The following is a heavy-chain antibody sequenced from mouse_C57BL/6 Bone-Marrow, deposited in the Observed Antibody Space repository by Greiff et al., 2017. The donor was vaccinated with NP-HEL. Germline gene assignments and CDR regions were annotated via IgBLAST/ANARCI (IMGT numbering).Heavy chain of an antibody. CDR1: GYTFTSYW. J-gene: IGHJ2*01. V-gene: IGHV1-50*01. Sequence: QVQLQQPGAELVKPGASVKLSCKASGYTFTSYWLQWVKPRPGQGLEWIGEIDPSDSSTNYNQKFKGKATLTVDTSSSTAYMQLSSLTSEDSAVYYCAREYYYDYWGQGTTLTVSS. CDR3: AREYYYDY. CDR2: IDPSDSST.